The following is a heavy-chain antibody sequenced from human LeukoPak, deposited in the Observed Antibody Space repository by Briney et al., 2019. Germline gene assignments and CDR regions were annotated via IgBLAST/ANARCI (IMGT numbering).Heavy chain of an antibody. CDR2: IYYSGTT. D-gene: IGHD6-19*01. J-gene: IGHJ4*02. CDR3: ARVMGSGWTGFDY. V-gene: IGHV4-59*01. CDR1: GFIFSNDW. Sequence: GSLRLSCAASGFIFSNDWMSWVRQAPGKGLEWIGYIYYSGTTNYSPSLKSRVTISVDTSKNQFSLKLSSVTAADTAVYYCARVMGSGWTGFDYWGQGTLVTVSS.